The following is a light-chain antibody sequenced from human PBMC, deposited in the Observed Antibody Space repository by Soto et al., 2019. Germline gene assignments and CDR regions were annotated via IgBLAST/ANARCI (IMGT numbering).Light chain of an antibody. CDR2: DVS. CDR1: SSDVGGYNY. V-gene: IGLV2-14*01. CDR3: SSYTSSSTLEWV. J-gene: IGLJ3*02. Sequence: QSVLTQPASVSGSPGQSITISCTGTSSDVGGYNYVSWYQQHPGKAPKIMIYDVSNRPSGVSNRFSGSKSGNTASLTISGLQAEDEADYYCSSYTSSSTLEWVFGGGTKLTVL.